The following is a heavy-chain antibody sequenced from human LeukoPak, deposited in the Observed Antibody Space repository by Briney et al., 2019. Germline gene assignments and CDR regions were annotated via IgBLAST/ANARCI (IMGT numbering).Heavy chain of an antibody. CDR3: ASYLTSIPPGMNV. Sequence: PGGSLRLSCAASGFTFSSYWMHWLRQAPGKGLVWVSRISTDGSSTTYADSVKGRFTISRDNGKNTLYLQMNSLRAEDTAVYYCASYLTSIPPGMNVWGQGTTVAVSS. D-gene: IGHD2/OR15-2a*01. CDR2: ISTDGSST. J-gene: IGHJ6*02. V-gene: IGHV3-74*01. CDR1: GFTFSSYW.